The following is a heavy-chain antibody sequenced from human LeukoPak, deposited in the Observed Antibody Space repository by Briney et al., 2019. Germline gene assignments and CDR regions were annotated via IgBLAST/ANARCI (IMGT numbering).Heavy chain of an antibody. CDR2: INHSGST. V-gene: IGHV4-34*01. CDR3: ARDNPGYNYGFDY. Sequence: SETLSLTCAVYGGSFSGYYWSWIRQPPGKGLEWIGEINHSGSTNYNPSLKSRVTISVDTSKNQFSLKLSSVTAADTAVYYCARDNPGYNYGFDYWGQGTLVTVSS. J-gene: IGHJ4*02. D-gene: IGHD5-24*01. CDR1: GGSFSGYY.